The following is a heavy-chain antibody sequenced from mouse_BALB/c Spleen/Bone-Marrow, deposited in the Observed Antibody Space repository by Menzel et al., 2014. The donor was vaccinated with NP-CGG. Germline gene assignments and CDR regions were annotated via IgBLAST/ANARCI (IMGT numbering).Heavy chain of an antibody. J-gene: IGHJ4*01. V-gene: IGHV14-3*02. CDR3: AEITTAAYYVMDY. Sequence: VQLQQSGAELVKSGASVKLSCTASGFNIEDTYMHWVKQRPEQGLEWIGRIDPANGNTKYDPKFQGKATITADTSSNTAYLQLSSLTSEDTAVYYCAEITTAAYYVMDYWGQGTSVTVSS. CDR1: GFNIEDTY. CDR2: IDPANGNT. D-gene: IGHD1-2*01.